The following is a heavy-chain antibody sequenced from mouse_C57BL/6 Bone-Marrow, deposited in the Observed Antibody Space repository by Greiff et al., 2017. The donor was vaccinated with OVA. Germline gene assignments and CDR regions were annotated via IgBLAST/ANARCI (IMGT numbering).Heavy chain of an antibody. V-gene: IGHV5-4*01. Sequence: EVHLVESGGGLVKPGGSLKLSCAASGFTFSSYAMSWVRQTPEKRLEWVATISDGGSYTYYPDNVKGRFTISRDNAKNNLYLQMSHLKSEDTAMDYCAREGGLRAWFAYWGQGTLVTVSA. CDR1: GFTFSSYA. J-gene: IGHJ3*01. D-gene: IGHD2-4*01. CDR3: AREGGLRAWFAY. CDR2: ISDGGSYT.